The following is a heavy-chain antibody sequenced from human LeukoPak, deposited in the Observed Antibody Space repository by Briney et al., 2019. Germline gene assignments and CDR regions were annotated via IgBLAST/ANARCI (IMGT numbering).Heavy chain of an antibody. D-gene: IGHD6-13*01. CDR2: IWYDGSNK. V-gene: IGHV3-33*01. J-gene: IGHJ3*02. CDR1: GFTFSSYG. Sequence: QPGRSLRLSCAASGFTFSSYGMHWVRQAPGKGLEWVAVIWYDGSNKYYADSVKGRFTISRDNSKNTLYLQMNSLRAGDTAVYYCARVASIAAAGEAFDIWGQGTMVTVSS. CDR3: ARVASIAAAGEAFDI.